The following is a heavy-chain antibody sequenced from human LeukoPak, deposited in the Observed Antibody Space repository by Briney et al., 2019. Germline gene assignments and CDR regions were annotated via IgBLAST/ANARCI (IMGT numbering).Heavy chain of an antibody. J-gene: IGHJ6*02. Sequence: GGSLRLSCAASGFTFSSYGMHWVRQARGKGLEWVAVIWYDGSNKYYADSVKGRFTISRDNSKNTLYLQMNSLRAEDTAVYYCAREDIVVVPAATPYYYYGMDVWGQGTTVTVSS. CDR2: IWYDGSNK. V-gene: IGHV3-33*01. CDR3: AREDIVVVPAATPYYYYGMDV. CDR1: GFTFSSYG. D-gene: IGHD2-2*01.